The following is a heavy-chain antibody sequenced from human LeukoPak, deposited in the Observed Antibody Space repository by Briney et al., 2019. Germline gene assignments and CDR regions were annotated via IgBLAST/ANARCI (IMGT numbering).Heavy chain of an antibody. CDR3: ARQASSGWYNWFDP. Sequence: SETLSLTCTASGGSISSYYWSWIRQPPGKGLEWIGYIYTSGSTNYNPSLKSRVTISVDTSKNQFSLKLSSVTAADTAVYYCARQASSGWYNWFDPWGQGTLVTVSS. J-gene: IGHJ5*02. V-gene: IGHV4-4*09. D-gene: IGHD6-19*01. CDR2: IYTSGST. CDR1: GGSISSYY.